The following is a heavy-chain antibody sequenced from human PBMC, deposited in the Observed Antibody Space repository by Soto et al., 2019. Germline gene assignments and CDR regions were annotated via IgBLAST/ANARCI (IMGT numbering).Heavy chain of an antibody. CDR3: ARSLTEGYCTITGCYTRPLYGMDV. V-gene: IGHV1-2*02. J-gene: IGHJ6*02. Sequence: QEQLVQSGAEVKKPGASVKVSCQASGYTFSGYYIHWLRQAPGQGLEWMGWINPNSGGTNYAQKFQGRATVSPDTPTSTAYMELSRLTSDDTAVYYCARSLTEGYCTITGCYTRPLYGMDVWGQGTTVTVSS. CDR1: GYTFSGYY. CDR2: INPNSGGT. D-gene: IGHD2-2*02.